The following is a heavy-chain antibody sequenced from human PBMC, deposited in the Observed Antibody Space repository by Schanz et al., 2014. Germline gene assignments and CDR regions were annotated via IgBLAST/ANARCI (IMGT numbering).Heavy chain of an antibody. CDR3: ARGGPAYYFDD. Sequence: EVQLVESGGGLVQPGGSLRLSCAASGFTFSSYAMCWVRQAPGKGLEWVSAISGGGGTTYYADSVKGRFTISSDNSKSTLYLQMSRLRAEDTAVYYCARGGPAYYFDDWGQGTLVTVSS. CDR2: ISGGGGTT. CDR1: GFTFSSYA. V-gene: IGHV3-23*04. J-gene: IGHJ4*02.